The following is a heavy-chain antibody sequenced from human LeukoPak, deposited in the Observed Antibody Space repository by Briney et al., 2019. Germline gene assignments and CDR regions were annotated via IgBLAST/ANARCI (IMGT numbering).Heavy chain of an antibody. Sequence: SGPTLVKPSETLSLTCTVSGGSISSYYWSWIRQPPGKGLEWIGYIYYSGSTNYNPSLKSRVTISVDTSKNQFSLKLSSVTAADTAVYYCARLLWFGELGAFDYWGQGTLVTVSS. CDR2: IYYSGST. D-gene: IGHD3-10*01. V-gene: IGHV4-59*08. CDR3: ARLLWFGELGAFDY. J-gene: IGHJ4*02. CDR1: GGSISSYY.